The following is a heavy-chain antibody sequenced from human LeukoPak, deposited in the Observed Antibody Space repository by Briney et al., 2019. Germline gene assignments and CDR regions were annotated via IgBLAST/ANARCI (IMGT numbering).Heavy chain of an antibody. CDR1: GGSFSGYY. V-gene: IGHV4-34*01. CDR3: ARVDVLVPAAIPYYYYYYYMDV. CDR2: INHSGST. Sequence: SETLSLTCAVYGGSFSGYYWSWIRQPPGKELEWIGEINHSGSTNYNPSLKSRVTISVDTSKNQFSLKLSSVTAADTAVYYCARVDVLVPAAIPYYYYYYYMDVWGKGTTVTVSS. D-gene: IGHD2-2*02. J-gene: IGHJ6*03.